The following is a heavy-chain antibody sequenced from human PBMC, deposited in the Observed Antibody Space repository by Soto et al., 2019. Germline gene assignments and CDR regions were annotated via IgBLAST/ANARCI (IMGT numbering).Heavy chain of an antibody. CDR3: ARGHGYNWLALDY. V-gene: IGHV5-51*01. CDR1: GYSFTSYW. D-gene: IGHD5-12*01. J-gene: IGHJ4*02. Sequence: GESLKISCNGSGYSFTSYWIGWVRQMPRKGLEWMGIIYPGESDTRYSPSFQGQVTISADKSISNAYLQWSSLKASDTAMYYCARGHGYNWLALDYWGQGTLVTVSS. CDR2: IYPGESDT.